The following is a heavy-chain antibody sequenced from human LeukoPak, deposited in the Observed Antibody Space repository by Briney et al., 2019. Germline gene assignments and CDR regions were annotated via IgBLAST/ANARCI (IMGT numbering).Heavy chain of an antibody. Sequence: SQTLSLTCDVSGGSITSISYYWNSIRQPPGKGLEWVAYIYESGRTSYNPSLKSRLTLSVDPSKNQFSLTLTSVTAADTALYFCARGRPEANWFDSWGPGTQVTVSS. CDR2: IYESGRT. CDR3: ARGRPEANWFDS. J-gene: IGHJ5*01. CDR1: GGSITSISYY. V-gene: IGHV4-31*11.